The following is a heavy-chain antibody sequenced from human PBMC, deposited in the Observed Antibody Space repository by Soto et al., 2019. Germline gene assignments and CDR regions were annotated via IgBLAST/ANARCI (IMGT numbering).Heavy chain of an antibody. CDR3: ARGITGGAFDI. CDR2: IYYSGST. J-gene: IGHJ3*02. Sequence: SETLSLTCAVSGYSISSSNWWGWIRQPPGKGLEWIGYIYYSGSTYYNPSLKSRVTMSVDTSKNQFSLKLSSVTAVDTAVYYCARGITGGAFDIWDQGTMVTVSS. CDR1: GYSISSSNW. V-gene: IGHV4-28*03. D-gene: IGHD1-1*01.